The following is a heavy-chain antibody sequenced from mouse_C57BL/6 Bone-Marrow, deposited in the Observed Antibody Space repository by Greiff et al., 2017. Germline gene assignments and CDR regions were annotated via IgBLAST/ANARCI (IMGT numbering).Heavy chain of an antibody. J-gene: IGHJ2*01. Sequence: QVQLQQPGAELVRPGSSVKLSCKASGYTFTSYWMDWVKQRPGQGLEWIGNISPSDSETHYNQKFKDKATLTVDKSSSTAYMQLSSLTSEDSAVYYCARGGFYYDYDGYFDYWGQGTTLTVSS. V-gene: IGHV1-61*01. CDR2: ISPSDSET. D-gene: IGHD2-4*01. CDR3: ARGGFYYDYDGYFDY. CDR1: GYTFTSYW.